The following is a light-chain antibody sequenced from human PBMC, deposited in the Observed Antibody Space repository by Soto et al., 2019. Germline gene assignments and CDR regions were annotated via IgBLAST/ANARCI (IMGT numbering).Light chain of an antibody. V-gene: IGKV1-5*01. J-gene: IGKJ2*01. CDR1: QTVERW. CDR2: DVS. Sequence: DIPMTQSPSTLSASVGDRVIITCRASQTVERWMAWYQQKPGKAPKLLISDVSTLERGVPSRFSGSGSATEFTLTISGLQPDDFATYYCKQYKDYVYTFGQGTKVESK. CDR3: KQYKDYVYT.